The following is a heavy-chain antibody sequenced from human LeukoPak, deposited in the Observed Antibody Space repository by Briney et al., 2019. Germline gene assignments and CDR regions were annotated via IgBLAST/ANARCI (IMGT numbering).Heavy chain of an antibody. V-gene: IGHV3-23*01. CDR2: ISGSGGST. CDR3: AKSPYSYGPAGFDY. Sequence: GGSLRPSCAASGFTFSSYAMSWVRQAPGKGLEWVSAISGSGGSTYYADSVKGRFTISRENSKNTLYLQMSSLRAEDTAVYYCAKSPYSYGPAGFDYWGQGTLVTVSS. J-gene: IGHJ4*02. CDR1: GFTFSSYA. D-gene: IGHD5-18*01.